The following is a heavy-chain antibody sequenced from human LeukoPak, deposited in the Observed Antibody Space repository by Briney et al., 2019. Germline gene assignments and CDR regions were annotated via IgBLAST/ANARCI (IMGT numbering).Heavy chain of an antibody. Sequence: PGGSLRLSCAASGFTFTSYAMSWVRQAPGKGLEWVSTISGSGDSTYYADSVKGRFTISRDNAKNTLYLQMNSLRAEDTAMYYCARAVYYSNYLGYWGQGTLVTVSS. D-gene: IGHD3-10*01. CDR3: ARAVYYSNYLGY. V-gene: IGHV3-23*01. CDR2: ISGSGDST. J-gene: IGHJ4*01. CDR1: GFTFTSYA.